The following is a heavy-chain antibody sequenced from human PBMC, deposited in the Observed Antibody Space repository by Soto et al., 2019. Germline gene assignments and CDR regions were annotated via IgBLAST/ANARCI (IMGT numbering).Heavy chain of an antibody. V-gene: IGHV3-23*01. CDR2: ISGSGGST. CDR1: GFTFSSYA. J-gene: IGHJ3*02. CDR3: AKDSSYDSSGYYEAGAFDI. Sequence: PGGSLRLSCAASGFTFSSYAMIWVRQAPGKGLEWVSAISGSGGSTYYADSVKGRFTISRDNSKNTLYLQMNSLRAEDTAVYYCAKDSSYDSSGYYEAGAFDIWGQGTMVTVSS. D-gene: IGHD3-22*01.